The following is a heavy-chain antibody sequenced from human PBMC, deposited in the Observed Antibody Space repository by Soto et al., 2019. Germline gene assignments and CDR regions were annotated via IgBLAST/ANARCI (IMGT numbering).Heavy chain of an antibody. D-gene: IGHD1-1*01. CDR1: GFTFSSYW. Sequence: EVQLVESGGGVVQPGGSLRLSCAASGFTFSSYWRHWVRQAPGKGLVWVSRINGDGSRTSYADSVRGRFTISRDNAKNTLDLQMNSLRGEDTAVCYCARVGTGNSYFDLWGRGTLVTVSS. V-gene: IGHV3-74*01. CDR2: INGDGSRT. J-gene: IGHJ2*01. CDR3: ARVGTGNSYFDL.